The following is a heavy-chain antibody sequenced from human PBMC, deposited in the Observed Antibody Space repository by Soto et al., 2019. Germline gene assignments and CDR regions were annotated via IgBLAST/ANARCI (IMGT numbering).Heavy chain of an antibody. CDR2: IYSSGST. CDR1: DGSISSYF. V-gene: IGHV4-59*01. Sequence: SETLSLTCTVSDGSISSYFWRWIRQPPGKGLEWIGYIYSSGSTNYNPSLKSRVTISVDTSKNQFSLKLTSVTAADTAVYYCARAGTAMVKLDYWGQGTLVTVSS. CDR3: ARAGTAMVKLDY. J-gene: IGHJ4*02. D-gene: IGHD5-18*01.